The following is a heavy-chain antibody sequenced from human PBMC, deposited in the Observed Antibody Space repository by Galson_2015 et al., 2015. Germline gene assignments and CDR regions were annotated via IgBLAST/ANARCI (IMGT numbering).Heavy chain of an antibody. CDR2: IYPGDSNI. Sequence: QSGAAVNKPGESLTISREGSGYSFTHYWVAWVRQMPGKGLEWMGNIYPGDSNIRYSPSFQGQVTISADKSISTAYLRWSSLKASDTARYCCTRSSSGGRGIDYWGQGTQVTVSS. D-gene: IGHD3-22*01. CDR3: TRSSSGGRGIDY. CDR1: GYSFTHYW. J-gene: IGHJ4*02. V-gene: IGHV5-51*01.